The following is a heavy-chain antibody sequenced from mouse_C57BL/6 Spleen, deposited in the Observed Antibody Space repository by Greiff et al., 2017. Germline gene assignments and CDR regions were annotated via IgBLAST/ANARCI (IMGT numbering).Heavy chain of an antibody. CDR1: GYAFSSYW. J-gene: IGHJ2*01. D-gene: IGHD1-1*01. V-gene: IGHV1-80*01. Sequence: QVQLQQSGAELVKPGASVKISCKASGYAFSSYWMNWVKQRPGKGLEWIGQIYPGDGDTNYKGKFKGKATLTADKSSRTANMQLSSLTSEDSAVYFCARGGSPYFDYWGQGTTLTVSS. CDR3: ARGGSPYFDY. CDR2: IYPGDGDT.